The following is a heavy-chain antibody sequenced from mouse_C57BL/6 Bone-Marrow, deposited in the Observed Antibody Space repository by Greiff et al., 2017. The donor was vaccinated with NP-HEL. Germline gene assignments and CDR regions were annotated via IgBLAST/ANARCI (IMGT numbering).Heavy chain of an antibody. J-gene: IGHJ3*01. V-gene: IGHV1-42*01. Sequence: EVQLQQSGPELVKPGASVKISCKASGYSFTGYYMNWVKQSPEKSLEWIGEINPSTGGTTYNQKFKAKATLTVDKSSSTAYMQLKSLTSEDSAVYYCARDYYGSSYGAYWGQGTLVTVSA. CDR2: INPSTGGT. D-gene: IGHD1-1*01. CDR1: GYSFTGYY. CDR3: ARDYYGSSYGAY.